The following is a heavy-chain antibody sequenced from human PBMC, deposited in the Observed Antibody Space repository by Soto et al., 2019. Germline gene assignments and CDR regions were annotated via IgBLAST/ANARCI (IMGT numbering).Heavy chain of an antibody. CDR1: GFTFSSYA. Sequence: GGSLRLSCAASGFTFSSYAMSWVRQAPGKGLEWVSAISGSGGSTYYADSVKGRFTISRDNSKNTLYLQMNSLRAEDTAVYYCAKDPPRFGELFKGDFDYWGQGTLVTVSS. D-gene: IGHD3-10*01. CDR2: ISGSGGST. CDR3: AKDPPRFGELFKGDFDY. V-gene: IGHV3-23*01. J-gene: IGHJ4*02.